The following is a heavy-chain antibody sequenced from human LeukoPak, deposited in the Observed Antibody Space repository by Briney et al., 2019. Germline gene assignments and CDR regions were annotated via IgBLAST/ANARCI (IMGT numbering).Heavy chain of an antibody. CDR2: ISGSGGST. V-gene: IGHV3-23*01. Sequence: GGSLRLSCAASGFTFSSYAMSWVRQAPGKGLEWVSAISGSGGSTYYADSVKGRFTISRDNSKNTLYLQMNSLRAEDTAVYYCAKRGPTGTTSGYYFDYWGQGTLVTVSS. CDR3: AKRGPTGTTSGYYFDY. CDR1: GFTFSSYA. D-gene: IGHD1-1*01. J-gene: IGHJ4*02.